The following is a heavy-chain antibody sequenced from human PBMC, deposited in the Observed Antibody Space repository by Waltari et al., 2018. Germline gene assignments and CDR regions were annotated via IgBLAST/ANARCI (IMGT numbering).Heavy chain of an antibody. CDR1: GASIXSGTFF. Sequence: QVRXQESGPGLVKPSQTLSLXCTVSGASIXSGTFFXSWTRQAAGKXPELIGRILSNGNTNYNPSLESRVTXSVDTSKNXFSLXLRXVTAAXTXVYYCARXXXWYHXFWSGLVGRGXVSTMDAXGQGTTVTVXS. CDR2: ILSNGNT. D-gene: IGHD3-3*01. V-gene: IGHV4-61*02. CDR3: ARXXXWYHXFWSGLVGRGXVSTMDA. J-gene: IGHJ6*02.